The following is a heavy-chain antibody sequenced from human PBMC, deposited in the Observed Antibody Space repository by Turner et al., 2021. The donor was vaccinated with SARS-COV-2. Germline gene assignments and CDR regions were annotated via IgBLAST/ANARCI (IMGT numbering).Heavy chain of an antibody. J-gene: IGHJ5*02. D-gene: IGHD3-10*01. Sequence: QVLLQESGPGLVKPSETLSLTCTVSGASINSYYWAWIRQPPGKRLEWIGYIYYRGSTNYNPSLKSRVTISVDTSKNKFSLKLTSVTAEDTALYYCARELTNNWFHPRGQGTLVTVSS. CDR2: IYYRGST. V-gene: IGHV4-59*01. CDR3: ARELTNNWFHP. CDR1: GASINSYY.